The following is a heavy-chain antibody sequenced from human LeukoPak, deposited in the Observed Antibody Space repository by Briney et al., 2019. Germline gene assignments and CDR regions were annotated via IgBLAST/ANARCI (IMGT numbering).Heavy chain of an antibody. Sequence: ASVKVSCKASGYTFTSYGISWVRQAPGQGLEWMGWISAYNGTTNYAQKLQGRVTMTTDTSTSTAYMELRSLRSDDTAVYYCARGADIAVAGPGGMDVWGKGTTVTVSS. V-gene: IGHV1-18*04. J-gene: IGHJ6*04. CDR1: GYTFTSYG. D-gene: IGHD6-19*01. CDR3: ARGADIAVAGPGGMDV. CDR2: ISAYNGTT.